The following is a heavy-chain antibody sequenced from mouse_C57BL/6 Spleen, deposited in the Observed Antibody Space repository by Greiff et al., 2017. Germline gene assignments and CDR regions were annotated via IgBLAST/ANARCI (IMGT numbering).Heavy chain of an antibody. J-gene: IGHJ3*01. Sequence: QVQLQQSGAELAKPGASVTLSCKASGYTFTSYWMHWVKQRPGQGLEWIGYINPSSGYTKYNQKFKDKAPLTADKSSSTAYMQLSSLTYEDSAVYYCAIERHFEKTFAYWGQGTLVTVSA. CDR2: INPSSGYT. CDR1: GYTFTSYW. V-gene: IGHV1-7*01. CDR3: AIERHFEKTFAY. D-gene: IGHD6-1*01.